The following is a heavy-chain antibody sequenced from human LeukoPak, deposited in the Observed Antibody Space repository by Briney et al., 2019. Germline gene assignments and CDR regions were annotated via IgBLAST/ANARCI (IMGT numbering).Heavy chain of an antibody. V-gene: IGHV3-74*01. CDR3: VSFYETY. Sequence: QPGWSLTLSCAPPGNYWMHWVRQDPGKGLVWVLHINSDVSWTSYSDSVKGRFSISKDNAKNTVYLQMNSLRAEDTAVYYCVSFYETYWGRGTLVTVSS. J-gene: IGHJ4*02. D-gene: IGHD2/OR15-2a*01. CDR2: INSDVSWT. CDR1: GNYW.